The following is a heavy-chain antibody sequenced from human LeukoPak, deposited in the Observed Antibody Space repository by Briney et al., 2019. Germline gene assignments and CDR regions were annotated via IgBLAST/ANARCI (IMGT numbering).Heavy chain of an antibody. CDR2: MNPNRGDT. J-gene: IGHJ4*02. V-gene: IGHV1-8*01. D-gene: IGHD3-3*01. CDR3: AREASLEWLSLGY. CDR1: GYTFTSYD. Sequence: GASVKVSCKASGYTFTSYDIHWVRQATGQGLEWMGRMNPNRGDTDYAQKFQGRVTMTTDTSTSTAYMELRSLRSDDTAVYYCAREASLEWLSLGYWGQGTLVTVSS.